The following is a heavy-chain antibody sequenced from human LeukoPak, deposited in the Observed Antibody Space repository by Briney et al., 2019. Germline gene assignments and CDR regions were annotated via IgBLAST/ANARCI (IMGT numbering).Heavy chain of an antibody. CDR2: ISSSSSYI. CDR3: ASGDSSGYYYVD. Sequence: PGGSLRLSCAASGFTFSSYSMNWVRQAPGKGLEWVSSISSSSSYIYYADSVKGRFTISRDNAKNSLYLQMNSLRAEDTAVYYCASGDSSGYYYVDWGQGTLVTVSS. D-gene: IGHD3-22*01. J-gene: IGHJ4*02. CDR1: GFTFSSYS. V-gene: IGHV3-21*01.